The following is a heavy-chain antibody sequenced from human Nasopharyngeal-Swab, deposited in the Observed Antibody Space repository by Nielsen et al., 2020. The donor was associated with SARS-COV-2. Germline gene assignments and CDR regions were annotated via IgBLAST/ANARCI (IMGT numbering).Heavy chain of an antibody. V-gene: IGHV3-21*01. D-gene: IGHD3-3*01. CDR1: GFTFSSYS. CDR3: ASFWSGYYTPDY. Sequence: GESLISCAASGFTFSSYSMNWVRQAPGKGLEWVSSISSSSSYIYYADSVKGRFTISRDNAKNSLYLQMNSLRAEDTAVYYCASFWSGYYTPDYWGQGTLVTVSS. CDR2: ISSSSSYI. J-gene: IGHJ4*02.